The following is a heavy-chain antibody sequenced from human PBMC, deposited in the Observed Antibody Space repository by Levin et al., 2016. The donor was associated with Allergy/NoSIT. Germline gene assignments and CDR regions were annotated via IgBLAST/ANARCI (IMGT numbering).Heavy chain of an antibody. CDR1: GGTFSSYA. D-gene: IGHD2-15*01. V-gene: IGHV1-2*02. J-gene: IGHJ5*02. CDR3: ARARIDCSGGSCSLRWFDP. Sequence: ASVKVSCKASGGTFSSYAISWVRQAPGQGLEWMGWINPNSDGTNYAQKFQGRVTMTRDTSINTAYMELSRLRSDDTAVYYCARARIDCSGGSCSLRWFDPWGQGTLVTVSS. CDR2: INPNSDGT.